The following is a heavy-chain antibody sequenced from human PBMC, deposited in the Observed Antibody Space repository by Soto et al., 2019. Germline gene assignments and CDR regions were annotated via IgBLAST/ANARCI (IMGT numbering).Heavy chain of an antibody. V-gene: IGHV4-30-4*01. Sequence: PSETLSLTXTVSGGSICSGDYYWSWIRQPQGKDLEWIGYIYYSGTTYYNPSLKSRIAMSVDTSQNHFSLRLNSVTAADTAVYYCARIGLATPNYFDYWGQGTLVTVSS. J-gene: IGHJ4*02. D-gene: IGHD1-26*01. CDR2: IYYSGTT. CDR1: GGSICSGDYY. CDR3: ARIGLATPNYFDY.